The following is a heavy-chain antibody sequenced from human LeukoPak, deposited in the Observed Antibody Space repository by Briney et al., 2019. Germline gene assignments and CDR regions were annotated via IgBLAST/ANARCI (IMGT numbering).Heavy chain of an antibody. CDR2: ISWNSGSV. CDR3: AKGLPASGYSSSWLDY. J-gene: IGHJ4*02. D-gene: IGHD6-13*01. CDR1: GFTFDDYA. V-gene: IGHV3-9*01. Sequence: GGSLRLSCAASGFTFDDYAMHWVRQAPGKGLEWVSGISWNSGSVGYADSAKGRFTISRDNAKNSLYLQMNSLRAEDTALYYCAKGLPASGYSSSWLDYWGQGTLVTVSS.